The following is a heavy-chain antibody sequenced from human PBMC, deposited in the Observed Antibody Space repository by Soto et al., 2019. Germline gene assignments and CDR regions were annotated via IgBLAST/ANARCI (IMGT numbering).Heavy chain of an antibody. CDR2: ISAYNGNT. Sequence: ASVKVSCKASGYTFTGYGISWVRQAPGQGLEWMGWISAYNGNTNYAQKLQGRVTMTTGTSTSTAYMELRSLRSDDTAVYYCARDRAFLEYSSSSPIRNWFDPWGQGTLVTVSS. J-gene: IGHJ5*02. CDR3: ARDRAFLEYSSSSPIRNWFDP. CDR1: GYTFTGYG. V-gene: IGHV1-18*04. D-gene: IGHD6-6*01.